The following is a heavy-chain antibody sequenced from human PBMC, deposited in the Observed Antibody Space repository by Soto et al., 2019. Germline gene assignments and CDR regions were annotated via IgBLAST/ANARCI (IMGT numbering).Heavy chain of an antibody. CDR3: AREHSSSSGGFDP. D-gene: IGHD6-6*01. CDR1: GGSISSSSYY. Sequence: SETLSLTCTVSGGSISSSSYYWGWIRQSPGKGLEWIGSVYYSGSTYYNPSLKSRIAISVDTFNNQLFLKLSFVTAADTALYYCAREHSSSSGGFDPWGQGTLVTVSS. CDR2: VYYSGST. V-gene: IGHV4-39*02. J-gene: IGHJ5*02.